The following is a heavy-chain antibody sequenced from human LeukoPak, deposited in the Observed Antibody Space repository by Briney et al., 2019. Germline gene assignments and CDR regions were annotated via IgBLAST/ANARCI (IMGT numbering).Heavy chain of an antibody. D-gene: IGHD5-24*01. CDR2: IIPIFGTA. Sequence: ASVKVSCKASGGTFTSYAISWVRQAPGQGIEWMGGIIPIFGTANYAQKFQGRVTITADKSTSTAYMELSSLRSEHTAVYYCARGAGGWLQVYYFDYWGQGTLVTVSS. CDR3: ARGAGGWLQVYYFDY. CDR1: GGTFTSYA. V-gene: IGHV1-69*06. J-gene: IGHJ4*02.